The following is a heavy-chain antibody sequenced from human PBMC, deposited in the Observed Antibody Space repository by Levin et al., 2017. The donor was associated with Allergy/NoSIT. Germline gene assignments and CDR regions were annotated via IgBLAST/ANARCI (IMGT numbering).Heavy chain of an antibody. CDR1: GASVSSGSYY. V-gene: IGHV4-61*01. J-gene: IGHJ3*02. CDR3: ARAFPSLVWFGESSNAFDI. D-gene: IGHD3-10*01. CDR2: IYYSGST. Sequence: SETLSLTCTVSGASVSSGSYYWHWIRQPPGKALEWVGSIYYSGSTKYNPSLRSRVTISVDTSKNQFSLQLTSVTPADTAVYYCARAFPSLVWFGESSNAFDIWGQGTMVTVAS.